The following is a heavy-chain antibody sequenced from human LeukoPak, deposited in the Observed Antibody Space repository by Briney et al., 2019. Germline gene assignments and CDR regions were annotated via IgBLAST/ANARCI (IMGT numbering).Heavy chain of an antibody. CDR2: ISAYNGNT. Sequence: ASVKVSCKASGYTFTSYGISWVRQAPGQGLEWMGWISAYNGNTNYAQKLQGRVTMTTDTSTSTAYIELRSLRSDDTAVYYCARDRDYYYDSSGYPKLDYWGQGTLVTVSS. V-gene: IGHV1-18*01. CDR1: GYTFTSYG. D-gene: IGHD3-22*01. CDR3: ARDRDYYYDSSGYPKLDY. J-gene: IGHJ4*02.